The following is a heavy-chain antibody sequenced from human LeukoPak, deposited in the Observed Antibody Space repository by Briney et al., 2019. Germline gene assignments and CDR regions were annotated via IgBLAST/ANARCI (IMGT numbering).Heavy chain of an antibody. CDR2: ISSSSSYI. Sequence: GESLRLSCAASGFTFSSYSMNWVRQAPGKGLEWVSSISSSSSYIYYADSVKGRFTISRDNAKNSLYLQMNSLRAEDTAVYYCARALGVTYYYGSGSYWGQGTLVTVSS. CDR1: GFTFSSYS. V-gene: IGHV3-21*01. D-gene: IGHD3-10*01. CDR3: ARALGVTYYYGSGSY. J-gene: IGHJ4*02.